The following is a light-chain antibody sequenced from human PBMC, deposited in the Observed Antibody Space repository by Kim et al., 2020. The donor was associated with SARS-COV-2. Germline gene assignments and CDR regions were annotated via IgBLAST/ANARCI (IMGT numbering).Light chain of an antibody. V-gene: IGKV2-24*01. J-gene: IGKJ2*03. CDR1: PSLVHRDGNTY. CDR3: MQATQYPHS. CDR2: KTY. Sequence: QPASISCTASPSLVHRDGNTYLSWLQQRPGQPPRLLMYKTYKRFSGVSDRFSGSGAGTDFTLKISRVEAEDVGIYYCMQATQYPHSFGQGTKLEI.